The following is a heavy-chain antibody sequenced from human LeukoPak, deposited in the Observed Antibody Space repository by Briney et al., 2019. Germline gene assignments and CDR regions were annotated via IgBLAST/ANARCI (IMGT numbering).Heavy chain of an antibody. CDR2: INSDGSST. V-gene: IGHV3-74*01. Sequence: PGRSLRLSCAASGFTFDDYAMHWVRQAPGKGLVWVSRINSDGSSTSYADSVKGRFTISRDNAKNTLYLQMNSLRGEDTAVYYCAREIGGVYDSSGLDYWGQGTLVTVSS. J-gene: IGHJ4*02. D-gene: IGHD3-22*01. CDR1: GFTFDDYA. CDR3: AREIGGVYDSSGLDY.